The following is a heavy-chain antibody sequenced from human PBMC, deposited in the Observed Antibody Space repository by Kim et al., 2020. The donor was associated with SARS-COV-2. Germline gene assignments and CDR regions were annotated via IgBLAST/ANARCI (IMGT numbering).Heavy chain of an antibody. Sequence: ASVKVSCKASGYTFTNHAINWVRQAPGRGLEWMGWINTDTGSPTYAPDFTGRFVFSLDTSVSTAYLQIRSLGAEDTALYYCARVVWGGYRSIDSWGQGTLVTVSS. V-gene: IGHV7-4-1*02. CDR2: INTDTGSP. J-gene: IGHJ4*02. CDR1: GYTFTNHA. CDR3: ARVVWGGYRSIDS. D-gene: IGHD3-16*02.